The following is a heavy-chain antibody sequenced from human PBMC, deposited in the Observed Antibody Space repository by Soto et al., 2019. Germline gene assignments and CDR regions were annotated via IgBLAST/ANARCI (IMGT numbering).Heavy chain of an antibody. CDR3: GRPIGSKCMHV. CDR1: SGASSGHY. J-gene: IGHJ6*02. D-gene: IGHD3-22*01. Sequence: ETISVTWFGYSGASSGHYWMSIPPCQRKGLEWIGEINSTASTYYTPSLKSRVTISVDTSKHQFSLKLSSVTAADTAVYYCGRPIGSKCMHVWGQGTTVT. V-gene: IGHV4-34*01. CDR2: INSTAST.